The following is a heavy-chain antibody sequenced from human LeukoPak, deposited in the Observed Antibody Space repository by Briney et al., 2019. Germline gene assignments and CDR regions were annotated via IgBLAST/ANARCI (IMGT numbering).Heavy chain of an antibody. CDR2: IYYSGST. D-gene: IGHD6-13*01. V-gene: IGHV4-59*01. CDR1: GGSISSYY. J-gene: IGHJ4*02. CDR3: ARATSGIAAAGQLYFDY. Sequence: KPSETLSLTCTVSGGSISSYYWSWIRQPPGKGLEWIGYIYYSGSTNYNPSLKSRVTISVDTSKNQFSLKLSSLTAADTAVYYCARATSGIAAAGQLYFDYWGQGTLVTVSS.